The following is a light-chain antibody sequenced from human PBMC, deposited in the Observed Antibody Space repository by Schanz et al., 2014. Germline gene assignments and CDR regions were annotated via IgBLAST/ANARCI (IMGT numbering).Light chain of an antibody. Sequence: QSVLTQPPSASGSPGQSVTISCTGTSSDVGGYNFVSWYQQHPGKAPKVMIYDVSERPSGVPDRFSGSKSGTSASLAITGLQAEDEADYYCQSFDSSLRDVFGGGTKLTVL. CDR1: SSDVGGYNF. CDR2: DVS. V-gene: IGLV2-8*01. CDR3: QSFDSSLRDV. J-gene: IGLJ3*02.